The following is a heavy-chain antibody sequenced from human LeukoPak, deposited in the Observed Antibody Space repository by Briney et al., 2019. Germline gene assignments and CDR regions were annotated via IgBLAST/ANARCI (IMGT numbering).Heavy chain of an antibody. CDR1: GGSFSGYY. CDR3: AGLTRGGWYLDLFDY. CDR2: IYYSEST. Sequence: SETLSLTCAVYGGSFSGYYWNWIRQPPGKGLEWIGYIYYSESTNYNPSLKSRVTISVDTSKNQFSLKLSSVTAADTAVYYCAGLTRGGWYLDLFDYWGQGTLVTVSS. V-gene: IGHV4-59*01. J-gene: IGHJ4*02. D-gene: IGHD6-19*01.